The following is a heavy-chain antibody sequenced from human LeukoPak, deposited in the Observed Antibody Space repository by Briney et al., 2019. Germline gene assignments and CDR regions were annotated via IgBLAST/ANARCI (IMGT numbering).Heavy chain of an antibody. J-gene: IGHJ6*03. Sequence: GGSLRLSCAASGFTFSSFWMHWVRQAPGKGLVWVSRINIDGSGTTYADSVKGRFTISRDNAKNTLYLQMSSLRVEDTAVYYCARVRPGYYYMDVWGKGTTATVSS. CDR2: INIDGSGT. V-gene: IGHV3-74*01. CDR1: GFTFSSFW. CDR3: ARVRPGYYYMDV. D-gene: IGHD7-27*01.